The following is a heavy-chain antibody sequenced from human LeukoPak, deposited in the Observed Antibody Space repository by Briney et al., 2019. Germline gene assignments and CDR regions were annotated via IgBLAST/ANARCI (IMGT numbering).Heavy chain of an antibody. J-gene: IGHJ6*02. CDR2: INHSGST. CDR3: ATPRGGYYANYYYGMDV. CDR1: GGSFSGYY. D-gene: IGHD3-22*01. Sequence: SETLSLACAVYGGSFSGYYWSWIRQPPGKGLEWIGEINHSGSTNYNPSLKSRVTISVDTSKNQFSLKLSSVTAADTAVYYCATPRGGYYANYYYGMDVWGQGTTVTVSS. V-gene: IGHV4-34*01.